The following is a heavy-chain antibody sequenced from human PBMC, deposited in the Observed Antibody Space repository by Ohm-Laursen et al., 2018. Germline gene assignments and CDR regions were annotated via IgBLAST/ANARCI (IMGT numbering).Heavy chain of an antibody. Sequence: GSLRLSCTASGFTFDDYAMHWVRQAPGKGLEWVSSVSKDGAGTTYADSVKGRFTISRDNSKNTMYLQVNSLRAEDTAVYYCAKSLGAWFFDIWGRGTLVTVSS. CDR1: GFTFDDYA. J-gene: IGHJ2*01. CDR3: AKSLGAWFFDI. CDR2: VSKDGAGT. D-gene: IGHD4-17*01. V-gene: IGHV3-23*01.